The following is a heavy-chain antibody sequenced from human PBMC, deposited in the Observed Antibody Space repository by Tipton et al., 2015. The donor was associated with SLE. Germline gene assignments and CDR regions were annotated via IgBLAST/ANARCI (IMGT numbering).Heavy chain of an antibody. CDR3: ARPMGSY. J-gene: IGHJ4*02. CDR1: GDSISNFY. Sequence: TLSLTCTLSGDSISNFYWSWIRQPPGKGLEWIGYIYYSGNTNYNPSLKSRVTISVDRSKAQFSLNLSSVTAADTAVYYCARPMGSYWGPGTLVTVSS. D-gene: IGHD3-10*01. V-gene: IGHV4-59*01. CDR2: IYYSGNT.